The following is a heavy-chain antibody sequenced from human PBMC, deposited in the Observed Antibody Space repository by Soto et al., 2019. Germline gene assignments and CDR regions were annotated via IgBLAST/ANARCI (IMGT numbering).Heavy chain of an antibody. CDR3: AKDPTPSGYYFDY. Sequence: GGSLRLSCAASGFTFDDYAMHWVRQAPGKGLEWVSGISWNSGSIGYADSVKGRFTISRDNAKNSLYLQMNSLRAEDTALYYCAKDPTPSGYYFDYWGQGTLVTVSS. CDR1: GFTFDDYA. CDR2: ISWNSGSI. D-gene: IGHD3-22*01. V-gene: IGHV3-9*01. J-gene: IGHJ4*02.